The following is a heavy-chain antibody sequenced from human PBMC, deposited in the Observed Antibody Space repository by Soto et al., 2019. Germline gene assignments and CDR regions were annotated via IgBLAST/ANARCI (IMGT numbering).Heavy chain of an antibody. J-gene: IGHJ3*02. CDR3: ARGGGVGVAGSAAFDM. D-gene: IGHD3-3*01. CDR2: INPATGAA. V-gene: IGHV1-2*02. Sequence: QLHLVQSGAVVKKPGASVTVSCSASGYPVTAYYMHWVRQAPGRGLEWMGGINPATGAAKYTQTFQGRVPMTRDTSTDTVFMEPSGLTSEDTAVFYCARGGGVGVAGSAAFDMWGQGTLVTVSS. CDR1: GYPVTAYY.